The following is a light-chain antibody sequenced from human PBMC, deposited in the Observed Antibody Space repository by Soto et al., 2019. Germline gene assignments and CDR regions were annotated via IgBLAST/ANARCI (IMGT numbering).Light chain of an antibody. CDR2: EVS. J-gene: IGLJ1*01. Sequence: QSVLTQPASVSGSPGQSITISCTGTSSDVGNYNFVSWYQQHPDKAPKLMIYEVSKWPSGVSNRFSGSKSGNTASLTISGLQVEDGADYYCSSYAGSSTYVFGTGTKLTVL. V-gene: IGLV2-23*02. CDR1: SSDVGNYNF. CDR3: SSYAGSSTYV.